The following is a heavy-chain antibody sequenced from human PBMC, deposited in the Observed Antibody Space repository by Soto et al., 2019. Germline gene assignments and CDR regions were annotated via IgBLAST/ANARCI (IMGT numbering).Heavy chain of an antibody. CDR1: GFTFSSYA. D-gene: IGHD6-19*01. CDR2: ISGSGGST. CDR3: AKDLYALGRAQWLVNILDY. V-gene: IGHV3-23*01. Sequence: GGSLRLSCAASGFTFSSYAMSWVRQAPGKGLEWVSAISGSGGSTYYADSVKGRFTISRDNSKNTLYLQMNSLRAEDTAVYYCAKDLYALGRAQWLVNILDYWGQGTLVTVSS. J-gene: IGHJ4*02.